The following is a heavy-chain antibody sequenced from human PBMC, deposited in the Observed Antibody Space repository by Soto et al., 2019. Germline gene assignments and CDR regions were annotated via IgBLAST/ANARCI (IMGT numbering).Heavy chain of an antibody. CDR1: GFTFDDYT. CDR3: AKGRKSGRFLEWLFDY. D-gene: IGHD3-3*01. V-gene: IGHV3-43*01. J-gene: IGHJ4*02. Sequence: EVQLVESGGVVVQPGGSLRLSCAASGFTFDDYTMHWVRQAPGKGLEWVSLISWDGGSTYYADSVKGRFTISRDNSKNSLYLQMNSLRTEDTALYYCAKGRKSGRFLEWLFDYWGQGTLVTVSS. CDR2: ISWDGGST.